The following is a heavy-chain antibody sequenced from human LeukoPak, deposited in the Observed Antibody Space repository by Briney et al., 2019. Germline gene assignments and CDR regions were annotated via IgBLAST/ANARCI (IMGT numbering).Heavy chain of an antibody. D-gene: IGHD6-19*01. CDR1: GGTFSSYA. CDR3: ARGGSGWYAVDY. J-gene: IGHJ4*02. Sequence: SVKVSCKASGGTFSSYAISWVRQAPGQGLEWMGRIIPIFGIANYAQKFQGRVTITADKSTSTAYMELSSLRSEDTAVYYCARGGSGWYAVDYWGQGTLVTVSS. V-gene: IGHV1-69*04. CDR2: IIPIFGIA.